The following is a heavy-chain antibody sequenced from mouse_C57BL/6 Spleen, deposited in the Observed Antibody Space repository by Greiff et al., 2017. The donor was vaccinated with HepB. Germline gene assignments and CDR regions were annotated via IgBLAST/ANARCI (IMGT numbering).Heavy chain of an antibody. Sequence: VQLQQPGAELVKPGASVKLSCKASGYTFTSYWMHWVKQRPGQGLQWIGMIHPNSGSTNYNEKFKSKATLTVDKSSSTAYMQLSSLTSDDSAVYYCARHYYGSSYWYFDVWGTGTTVTVSS. CDR1: GYTFTSYW. D-gene: IGHD1-1*01. CDR2: IHPNSGST. CDR3: ARHYYGSSYWYFDV. V-gene: IGHV1-64*01. J-gene: IGHJ1*03.